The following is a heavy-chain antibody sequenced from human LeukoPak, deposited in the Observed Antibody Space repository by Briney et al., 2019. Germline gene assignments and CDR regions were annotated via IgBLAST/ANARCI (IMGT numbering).Heavy chain of an antibody. V-gene: IGHV1-2*02. Sequence: ASVKVSCKPSGYIHWVRQAPGQGLEWMGWINPNNGATNYAQKFQGRITMTRDTSITTAYMELSSLRSDDTAIYYCARDVVVVVGASRSNFYFYMDVWGKGTTVTVSS. CDR3: ARDVVVVVGASRSNFYFYMDV. CDR1: GY. J-gene: IGHJ6*03. CDR2: INPNNGAT. D-gene: IGHD2-15*01.